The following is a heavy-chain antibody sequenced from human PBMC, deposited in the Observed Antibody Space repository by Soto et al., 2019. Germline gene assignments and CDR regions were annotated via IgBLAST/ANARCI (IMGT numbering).Heavy chain of an antibody. Sequence: GTSVEVSCKASGYTFTSYYMHWVRQAPGQGLEWMGIINPSGGSTSYAQKFQGRVTMTRDTSTSTVYMELSSLRSEDTAVYYCARARGYSYGYSGYYFDYWGQGTLVTVSS. V-gene: IGHV1-46*01. CDR1: GYTFTSYY. J-gene: IGHJ4*02. CDR2: INPSGGST. D-gene: IGHD5-18*01. CDR3: ARARGYSYGYSGYYFDY.